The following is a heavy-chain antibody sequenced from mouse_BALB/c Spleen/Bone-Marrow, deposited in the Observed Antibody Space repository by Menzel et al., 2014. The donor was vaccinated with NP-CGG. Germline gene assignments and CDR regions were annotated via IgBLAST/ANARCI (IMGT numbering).Heavy chain of an antibody. CDR3: ASTTVVDY. Sequence: VQLQQSGAELAKPGASVKMSCKASGYTFTSYWMHWVKQRPGQGLEWIGYINPSTGYTEYNQKFKDKATLTANKSSSTAYMQLSSLTSEDSAVYYCASTTVVDYWGQGTTLTGSS. CDR2: INPSTGYT. CDR1: GYTFTSYW. V-gene: IGHV1-7*01. J-gene: IGHJ2*01. D-gene: IGHD1-1*01.